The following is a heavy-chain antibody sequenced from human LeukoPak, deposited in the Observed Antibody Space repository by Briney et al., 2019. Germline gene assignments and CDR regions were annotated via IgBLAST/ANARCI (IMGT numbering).Heavy chain of an antibody. CDR3: ARETVRGVVVVPAPGY. CDR2: ISSSGSTI. Sequence: GGSLRLSCAASGFTFSDYYMSWIRQAPGKGLEWVSYISSSGSTIYYADSVKGRFTISRDNAKNSLYLQMNSLRAEDTAVCYCARETVRGVVVVPAPGYWGQGTLVTVSS. J-gene: IGHJ4*02. V-gene: IGHV3-11*01. CDR1: GFTFSDYY. D-gene: IGHD2-2*01.